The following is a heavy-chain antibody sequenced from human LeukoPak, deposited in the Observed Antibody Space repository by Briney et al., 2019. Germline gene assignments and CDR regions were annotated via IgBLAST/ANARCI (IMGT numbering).Heavy chain of an antibody. CDR1: GASISSYY. Sequence: SQTLSLTCPVAGASISSYYWSWIRQPPRKGRGWNGYIYYIGSTNYNPSLKSRVAISVDTPKNQFCLKLSYVTAADTAVYYCAREETRITMLRGVTYFEYWGQGTLVTVSS. J-gene: IGHJ4*02. CDR3: AREETRITMLRGVTYFEY. CDR2: IYYIGST. D-gene: IGHD3-10*01. V-gene: IGHV4-59*01.